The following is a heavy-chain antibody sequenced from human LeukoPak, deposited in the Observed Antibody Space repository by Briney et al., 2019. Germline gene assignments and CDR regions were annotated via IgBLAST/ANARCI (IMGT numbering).Heavy chain of an antibody. CDR3: ARRIVGAAPFNY. Sequence: SETLSLTCTVSGDSISSSSYYWGWIRQPPGKGLECIVSIHYSGGTYYNPSLKSRVTLSVDTSKNQFSLKLSSVTAADTAVYYCARRIVGAAPFNYWGQGTLVAVSS. CDR2: IHYSGGT. D-gene: IGHD1-26*01. J-gene: IGHJ4*02. V-gene: IGHV4-39*01. CDR1: GDSISSSSYY.